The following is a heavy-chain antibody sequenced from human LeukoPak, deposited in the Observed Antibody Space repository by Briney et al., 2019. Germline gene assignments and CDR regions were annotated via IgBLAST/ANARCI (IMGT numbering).Heavy chain of an antibody. CDR1: GSTFSDYY. D-gene: IGHD4-11*01. J-gene: IGHJ4*02. CDR2: ISSSDSTI. CDR3: AGTLTNPAF. Sequence: GGPLRLSCAASGSTFSDYYMSWIRQAPGKGLEWVSYISSSDSTIYYADSVKGRFTISRDNAKNSLYLQMNSLRAEDTAVYYCAGTLTNPAFWGQGTLVTVSS. V-gene: IGHV3-11*04.